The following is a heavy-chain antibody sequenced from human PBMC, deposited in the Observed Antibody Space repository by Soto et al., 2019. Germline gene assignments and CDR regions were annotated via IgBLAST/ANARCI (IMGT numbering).Heavy chain of an antibody. CDR1: GFTFSDYY. D-gene: IGHD6-13*01. Sequence: PAESLRLSCAASGFTFSDYYMSWIRQAPGKGLEWVSYISTTGTTTNYADPMNGRFTISRDNAKNSLYLHMNSPRPEDTAVYYCARLRWGSSWYLDYWGRGTQVTVSS. J-gene: IGHJ4*02. CDR3: ARLRWGSSWYLDY. CDR2: ISTTGTTT. V-gene: IGHV3-11*01.